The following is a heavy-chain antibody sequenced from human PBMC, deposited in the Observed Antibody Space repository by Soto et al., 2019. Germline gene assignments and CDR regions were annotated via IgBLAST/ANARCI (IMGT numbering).Heavy chain of an antibody. V-gene: IGHV3-7*01. CDR2: IKTDGSAK. J-gene: IGHJ6*02. Sequence: EVQLVESGGGLVQSGGSLRLSCAASGFMFSTHWMTWVRQAPGKGLEWVATIKTDGSAKYYVDSVKGRFTISRENAQNSFFLQMNSLRVGDTAVYYCARTDRDFYGLDVWGQGTTVIVSS. CDR3: ARTDRDFYGLDV. CDR1: GFMFSTHW.